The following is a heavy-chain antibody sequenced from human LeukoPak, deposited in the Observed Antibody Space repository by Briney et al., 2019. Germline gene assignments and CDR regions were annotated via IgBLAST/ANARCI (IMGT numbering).Heavy chain of an antibody. Sequence: GGSLRLSRAASGFTFSSYTMNWVRQAPGKGLQWVSTVSASSDIHYSDSVKGRFTISRDNARNSLYLQMNSLRDEDTAVYYCARDALHTAHFDYWGQGTLVTVSS. D-gene: IGHD5-18*01. V-gene: IGHV3-48*02. CDR3: ARDALHTAHFDY. CDR2: VSASSDI. CDR1: GFTFSSYT. J-gene: IGHJ4*02.